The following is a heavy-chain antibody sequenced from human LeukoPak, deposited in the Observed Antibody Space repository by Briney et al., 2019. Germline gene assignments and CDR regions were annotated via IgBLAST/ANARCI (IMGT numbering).Heavy chain of an antibody. V-gene: IGHV5-51*01. D-gene: IGHD2-15*01. Sequence: GESLKISCKGSGYSFTSYWIGWVRQMPGKGLEWMGIIHPSDSDSRYGPSFRGQVTISADKSLSTAYLQWSSLKASDTAMYYCARQTGHCSGGSCYDLDYWGQGTLVTVSS. CDR2: IHPSDSDS. CDR1: GYSFTSYW. CDR3: ARQTGHCSGGSCYDLDY. J-gene: IGHJ4*02.